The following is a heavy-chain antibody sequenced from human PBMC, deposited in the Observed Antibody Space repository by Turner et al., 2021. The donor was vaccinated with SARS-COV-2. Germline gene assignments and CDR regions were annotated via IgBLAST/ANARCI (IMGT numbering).Heavy chain of an antibody. D-gene: IGHD6-6*01. V-gene: IGHV4-4*07. CDR1: GGSISSYY. CDR3: ARDRVQLGPVGMDV. Sequence: QVQLQESGPGLVKPSETLSLTCTVSGGSISSYYWSWIRQPAGKGLELIGLIDTSGSTNYNPSLKSRVTMSVDTSKNQFSLKLSSVTAADTAVYYGARDRVQLGPVGMDVWGQGTTVTVSS. CDR2: IDTSGST. J-gene: IGHJ6*02.